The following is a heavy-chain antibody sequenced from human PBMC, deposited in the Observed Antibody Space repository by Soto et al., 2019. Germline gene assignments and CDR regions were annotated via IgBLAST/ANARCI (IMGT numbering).Heavy chain of an antibody. CDR2: TRNKANSHTT. J-gene: IGHJ4*02. CDR3: ARGTLWTDGIFDY. CDR1: GFTFRDHY. Sequence: EEQLVESGGGLVQPGGSLRLSGAASGFTFRDHYMDWVRQAPGKGLEWVGRTRNKANSHTTEYAPSVKGRFTISRDDSMTALYLQMNSLKTEDTAVYYCARGTLWTDGIFDYWGQGTLVTVSS. V-gene: IGHV3-72*01. D-gene: IGHD2-21*01.